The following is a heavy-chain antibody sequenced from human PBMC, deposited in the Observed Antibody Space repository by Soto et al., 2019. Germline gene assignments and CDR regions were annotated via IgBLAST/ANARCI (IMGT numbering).Heavy chain of an antibody. Sequence: GGSLRLSCAASGFTFSSYAMSWVRQAPGKGLEWVSAISGSGGSTYYADSVKGRFTISRDNSKNTLYLQMNSLRAEDTAVYYCAKNPSDYGGPDYRRYYYYYYMDVWGKGTTVTVSS. CDR1: GFTFSSYA. J-gene: IGHJ6*03. CDR3: AKNPSDYGGPDYRRYYYYYYMDV. D-gene: IGHD4-17*01. V-gene: IGHV3-23*01. CDR2: ISGSGGST.